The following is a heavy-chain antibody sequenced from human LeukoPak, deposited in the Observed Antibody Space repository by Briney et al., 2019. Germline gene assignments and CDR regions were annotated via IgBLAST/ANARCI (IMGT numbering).Heavy chain of an antibody. V-gene: IGHV3-15*07. Sequence: GGSLRLSCAASGFTFSSYNMNWVRQAPGKGLEWVGRIKPKTDGETTEYAAPVKDRSSISRDDSKSMMYLQMNSLKTEDTAVYYCITPLPYSAQGGQGTLVTVSS. CDR1: GFTFSSYN. J-gene: IGHJ4*02. CDR3: ITPLPYSAQ. D-gene: IGHD2-21*01. CDR2: IKPKTDGETT.